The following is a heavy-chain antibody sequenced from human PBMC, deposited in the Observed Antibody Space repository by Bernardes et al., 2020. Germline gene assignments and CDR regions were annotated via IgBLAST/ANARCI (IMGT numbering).Heavy chain of an antibody. D-gene: IGHD1-26*01. CDR2: IYPDDSDT. CDR1: RYTVRTYW. CDR3: ARTSGGTYYYPSDF. Sequence: GCPKLSTTLSRYTVRTYWSGWVLPMPGKGLEWLGLIYPDDSDTRYSPSFQGQVTISADKSISTAYLQWSSLKASDTAMYYCARTSGGTYYYPSDFWGQGTLVTVSS. V-gene: IGHV5-51*01. J-gene: IGHJ4*02.